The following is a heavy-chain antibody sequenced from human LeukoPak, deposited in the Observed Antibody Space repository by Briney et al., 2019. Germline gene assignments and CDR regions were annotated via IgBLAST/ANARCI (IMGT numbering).Heavy chain of an antibody. D-gene: IGHD2-15*01. J-gene: IGHJ4*02. CDR3: AREVVAGVDY. CDR1: GGSFTDYY. CDR2: INHSGIT. V-gene: IGHV4-34*01. Sequence: SETLSLTCAVYGGSFTDYYWNWIRQPPGKGLEWIGEINHSGITNYNPSLKSRVTILVDTSKKQFSLKLSSVTAADTAVYYCAREVVAGVDYWGQGTLVTVSS.